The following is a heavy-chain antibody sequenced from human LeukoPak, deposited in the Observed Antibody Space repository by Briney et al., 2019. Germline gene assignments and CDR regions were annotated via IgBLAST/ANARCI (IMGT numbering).Heavy chain of an antibody. CDR3: ARRKLERGEIDY. CDR2: INHSGSN. J-gene: IGHJ4*02. D-gene: IGHD1-1*01. Sequence: SETLSLTCAVYGGYFSGYYWSWLRQPPGKGLEWMGEINHSGSNNHNPPLKSRVTISVDTYKNQFSLKLSSVTAADAAVYYCARRKLERGEIDYWGQGTLVTVSS. V-gene: IGHV4-34*01. CDR1: GGYFSGYY.